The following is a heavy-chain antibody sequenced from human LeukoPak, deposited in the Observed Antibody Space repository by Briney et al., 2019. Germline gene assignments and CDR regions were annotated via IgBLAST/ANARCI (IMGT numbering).Heavy chain of an antibody. Sequence: GGSLRLSCAASGFTFSSYAMSWVRQAPGKGLEWVSAISGSGGSTYYADSVKGQFTISRDSSKNTLYLQMNSLRAGDTAVYYCAKGGGYFDYWGQGTLVTVSS. CDR2: ISGSGGST. D-gene: IGHD3-16*01. V-gene: IGHV3-23*01. CDR1: GFTFSSYA. J-gene: IGHJ4*02. CDR3: AKGGGYFDY.